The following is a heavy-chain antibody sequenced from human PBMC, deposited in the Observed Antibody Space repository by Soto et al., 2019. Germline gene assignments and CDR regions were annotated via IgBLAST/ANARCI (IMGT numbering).Heavy chain of an antibody. Sequence: QVQLVQSGAEVKKPGASVKVSCKASGYTFTTYGISWVRQAPGQGLEGMGWISAYNGNTNHAQKLQGRVNMTTDTSTTPANMELGSLRSDDTAVYYCARDASGYSLDAFDIWGQGTMVTVSS. V-gene: IGHV1-18*01. CDR3: ARDASGYSLDAFDI. D-gene: IGHD3-3*01. CDR2: ISAYNGNT. J-gene: IGHJ3*02. CDR1: GYTFTTYG.